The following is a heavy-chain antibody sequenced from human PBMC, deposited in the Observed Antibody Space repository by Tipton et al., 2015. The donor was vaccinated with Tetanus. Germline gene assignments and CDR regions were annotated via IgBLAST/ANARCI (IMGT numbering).Heavy chain of an antibody. V-gene: IGHV4-4*07. CDR2: IYASGST. CDR1: GGSISTYY. D-gene: IGHD3-22*01. CDR3: ARDVWRYYDSSGYQDHDAFDI. Sequence: TLSLTCTVSGGSISTYYWSWIRQLAGKGLEWIGRIYASGSTNYNPSLKRRVTMSVDTSNNQFSLKLSSVTAADTAVYYCARDVWRYYDSSGYQDHDAFDIWGQGTMVTVSS. J-gene: IGHJ3*02.